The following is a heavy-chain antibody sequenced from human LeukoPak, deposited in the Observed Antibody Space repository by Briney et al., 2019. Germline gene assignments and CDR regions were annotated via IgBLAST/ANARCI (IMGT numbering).Heavy chain of an antibody. V-gene: IGHV4-39*01. CDR2: IYYSASP. Sequence: SETLSLTCTVSGGSISSSSYYWGWIRQPPGGGLEWIGSIYYSASPYYNPSLKSRVTVSVDTSKNQFSLELTSVTAADTAVYYCARQQWELVTPFDYWGQGTLVSVSS. CDR3: ARQQWELVTPFDY. D-gene: IGHD1-26*01. J-gene: IGHJ4*02. CDR1: GGSISSSSYY.